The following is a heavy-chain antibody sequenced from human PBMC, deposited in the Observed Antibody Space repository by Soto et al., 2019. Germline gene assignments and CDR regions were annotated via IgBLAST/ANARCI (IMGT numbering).Heavy chain of an antibody. CDR3: ARARFDSWSHIYYGLDV. D-gene: IGHD3-3*01. CDR2: INHSGTT. Sequence: SETLSLTCAVYGGSFSGYSWTWLRQPPGKGLEWIGEINHSGTTDYNPALKSRVTMSVDTSKNQFSLRVTFVTAADTAVYYCARARFDSWSHIYYGLDVWGQGTPVTVYS. V-gene: IGHV4-34*01. J-gene: IGHJ6*02. CDR1: GGSFSGYS.